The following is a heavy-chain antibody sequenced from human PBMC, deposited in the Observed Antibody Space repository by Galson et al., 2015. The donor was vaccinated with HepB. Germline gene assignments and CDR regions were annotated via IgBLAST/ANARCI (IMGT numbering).Heavy chain of an antibody. J-gene: IGHJ4*02. D-gene: IGHD6-6*01. CDR2: ISGSGVNT. V-gene: IGHV3-23*01. Sequence: SLRLSCAASGFTFSSYTMSWVRQAPGKGLEWVSAISGSGVNTYYADSVKGRFTISRDSSKNTLCLQMNSLRAEDTAVYYCAKGTIQLAGYYFDYWGQGTLVTVSS. CDR1: GFTFSSYT. CDR3: AKGTIQLAGYYFDY.